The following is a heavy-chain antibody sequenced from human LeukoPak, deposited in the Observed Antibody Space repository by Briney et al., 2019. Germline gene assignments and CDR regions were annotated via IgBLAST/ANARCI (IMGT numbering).Heavy chain of an antibody. CDR2: IWYDGSNK. Sequence: PGRSLRLSCAVSGLTFSSYGMHWVRQAPGKGLEWVAVIWYDGSNKYYADSVKGRFTISRDNSKNTLYLQMNSLRAEDTAVYYCARGGAAAGRGSFDPWGQGTLVTVSS. V-gene: IGHV3-33*01. CDR3: ARGGAAAGRGSFDP. CDR1: GLTFSSYG. J-gene: IGHJ5*02. D-gene: IGHD6-13*01.